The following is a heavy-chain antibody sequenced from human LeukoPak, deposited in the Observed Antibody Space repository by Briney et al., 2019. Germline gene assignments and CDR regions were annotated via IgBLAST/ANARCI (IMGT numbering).Heavy chain of an antibody. CDR1: GYTFTGYY. J-gene: IGHJ3*02. Sequence: ASVKVSCKASGYTFTGYYMHWVRQAPGQGLEWMGWINTNSGGTNYAQKFQGRVTMTRDTSISTAYMELSRLRSDDTAVYYCARLGYCSSTSCYDAFDIWGQGTMVTVSS. V-gene: IGHV1-2*02. CDR2: INTNSGGT. CDR3: ARLGYCSSTSCYDAFDI. D-gene: IGHD2-2*01.